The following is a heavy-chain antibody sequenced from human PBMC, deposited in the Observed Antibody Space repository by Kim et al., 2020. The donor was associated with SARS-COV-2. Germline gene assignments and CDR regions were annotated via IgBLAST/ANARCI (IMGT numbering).Heavy chain of an antibody. CDR1: GYSISSGYY. CDR3: ASLPNLWFESVF. J-gene: IGHJ4*02. Sequence: SETLSLTCTVSGYSISSGYYWGWIRQPPGKGLAWIGSIYHSGSTYYNPSLKSRVTISVDTSKNQFSLKLSSVTAADTAVYYCASLPNLWFESVFWGQGTLVTVYS. V-gene: IGHV4-38-2*02. CDR2: IYHSGST. D-gene: IGHD3-10*01.